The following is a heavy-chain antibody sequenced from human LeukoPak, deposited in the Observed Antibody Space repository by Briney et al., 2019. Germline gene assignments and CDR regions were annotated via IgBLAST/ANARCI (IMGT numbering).Heavy chain of an antibody. CDR2: MNPNSGDT. V-gene: IGHV1-8*02. D-gene: IGHD6-19*01. Sequence: GASVKVSCKASGYTFSSYDINWVRQATGQGLEWMGWMNPNSGDTGYAQKFQGRVTMTRDTSISTAYMDLNRLKSDDTAVYYCARSRDSSGWYVDPWGQGTLVTVSS. J-gene: IGHJ5*02. CDR1: GYTFSSYD. CDR3: ARSRDSSGWYVDP.